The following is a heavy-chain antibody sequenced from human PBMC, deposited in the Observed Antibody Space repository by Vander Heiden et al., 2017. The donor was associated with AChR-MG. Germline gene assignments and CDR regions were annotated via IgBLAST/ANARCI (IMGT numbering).Heavy chain of an antibody. CDR1: GGSISSGDYY. J-gene: IGHJ3*02. CDR3: ARASTYYDILTGYFGSAFDI. Sequence: QVQLRDSGPGLVKPSQTLSLTCTVSGGSISSGDYYWGWIRQPPGKGLEWIGYIYYSGSTYYNPSLKSRVTISVDTSKNQFSLKLSSVTAADTAVYYCARASTYYDILTGYFGSAFDIWGQGTMVTVSS. D-gene: IGHD3-9*01. V-gene: IGHV4-30-4*01. CDR2: IYYSGST.